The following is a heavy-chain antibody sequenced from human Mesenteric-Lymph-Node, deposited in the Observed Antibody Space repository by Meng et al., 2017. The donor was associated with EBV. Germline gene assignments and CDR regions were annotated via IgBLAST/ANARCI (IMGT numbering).Heavy chain of an antibody. CDR2: IYWDDDK. CDR1: GCALSTSGVG. J-gene: IGHJ4*02. CDR3: AHRLEAFDH. D-gene: IGHD1-1*01. V-gene: IGHV2-5*02. Sequence: QIILKASGPTLVKPTQTLTLTCTFSGCALSTSGVGVGWIRQLPEKALEWLALIYWDDDKRYSPSLKSRLTITKDTSKNQVVLTMTNMDPVDTATYYCAHRLEAFDHWGQGTLVTVSS.